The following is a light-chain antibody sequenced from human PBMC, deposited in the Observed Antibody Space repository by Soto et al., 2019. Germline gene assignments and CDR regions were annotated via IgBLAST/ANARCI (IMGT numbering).Light chain of an antibody. Sequence: DIQMTQSPSALSASVGDRGTITRAASQNIDNYLNWYQKKPGKAPNXMIYDASSLKTGVPSRFSGSGSGTDFTFTINSLQPEDVATYYCQHYDHVQVTLGQGTRLEIK. J-gene: IGKJ5*01. CDR2: DAS. V-gene: IGKV1-33*01. CDR3: QHYDHVQVT. CDR1: QNIDNY.